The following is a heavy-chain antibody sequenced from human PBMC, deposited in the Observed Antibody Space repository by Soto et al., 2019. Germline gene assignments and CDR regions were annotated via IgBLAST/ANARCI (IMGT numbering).Heavy chain of an antibody. CDR3: GVVPAAIGIYYFDY. CDR2: ISCDGSNK. Sequence: PGGSLRLSCAASGFTFSSYAMHWVRQAPGKGLEWVAVISCDGSNKYYADSVKGRFTISRDNSKNTLYLQMNSLRAEDTAVYYCGVVPAAIGIYYFDYWGQGTLVTAPQ. D-gene: IGHD2-2*02. CDR1: GFTFSSYA. V-gene: IGHV3-30-3*01. J-gene: IGHJ4*02.